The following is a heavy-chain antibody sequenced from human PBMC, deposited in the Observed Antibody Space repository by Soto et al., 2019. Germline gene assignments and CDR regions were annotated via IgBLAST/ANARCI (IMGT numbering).Heavy chain of an antibody. CDR1: GGTFSSYA. D-gene: IGHD3-10*01. CDR2: IIPIFGTA. J-gene: IGHJ6*02. CDR3: ARGARGITMVRGVIDYYGMDV. Sequence: QVQLVQSGAEVQKPGSSVKVSCKASGGTFSSYAISWVRQAPGQGLEWMGGIIPIFGTANYAQKFQGRVTITADESTSTAYMELSSLRSEDTAVYYCARGARGITMVRGVIDYYGMDVWGQGTTVTVSS. V-gene: IGHV1-69*12.